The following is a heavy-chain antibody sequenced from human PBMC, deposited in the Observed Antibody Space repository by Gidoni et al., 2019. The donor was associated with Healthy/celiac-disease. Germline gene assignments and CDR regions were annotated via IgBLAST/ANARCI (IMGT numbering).Heavy chain of an antibody. CDR1: GFTFSSYA. CDR3: ATVSSGSYSPFDY. J-gene: IGHJ4*02. CDR2: ISGSGGST. Sequence: EVQLLVSGGGLVQPGGSLRRSCAASGFTFSSYAMSWVRQAPGKGLGWVSAISGSGGSTYYADSVKCRFTISRDNAKNTLYLQMNSLRAEDTAVYYCATVSSGSYSPFDYWDQGTLVTVSS. V-gene: IGHV3-23*01. D-gene: IGHD1-26*01.